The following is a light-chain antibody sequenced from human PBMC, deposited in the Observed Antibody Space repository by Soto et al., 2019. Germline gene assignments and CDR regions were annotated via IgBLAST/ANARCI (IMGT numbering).Light chain of an antibody. CDR3: SSYAGSSNV. CDR2: EVN. J-gene: IGLJ1*01. Sequence: QSVLTQPPSASGSPGQSVAIYCTGTSSDVGGYNYVSWYQQHPGKAPKLMIYEVNKRPSGVPDRFSGSKSGNTASLTVSGLQDEDEADYYCSSYAGSSNVFGTGTKVTVL. CDR1: SSDVGGYNY. V-gene: IGLV2-8*01.